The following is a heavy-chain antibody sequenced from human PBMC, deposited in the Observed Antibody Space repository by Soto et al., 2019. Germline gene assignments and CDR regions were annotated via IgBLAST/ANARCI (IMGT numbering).Heavy chain of an antibody. D-gene: IGHD5-12*01. CDR1: GYTFTRSV. CDR3: ARAGVAPYHYYGMDV. J-gene: IGHJ6*02. V-gene: IGHV1-18*01. Sequence: QVQLVQSGAEVKKPGASVKVSCKASGYTFTRSVISWVRQAPGQGLEWMGWISTYNGDTNYAQTFQGRVTMTTDTSTSTVHMEVRSLRSDDTAVYYCARAGVAPYHYYGMDVWGQGTPVTVSS. CDR2: ISTYNGDT.